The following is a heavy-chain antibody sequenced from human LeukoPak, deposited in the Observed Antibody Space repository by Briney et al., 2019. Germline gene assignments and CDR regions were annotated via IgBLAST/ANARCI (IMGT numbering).Heavy chain of an antibody. J-gene: IGHJ3*02. Sequence: SETLSLTCIVAGDFISGYYWGWSRQPPEKGLEWSGYFSFWWSTRYNPSLKSRVTMSVDTAKNQFSLSLGHVTVADTDMYFCARHPRGYNDNAFDIWGQGTMVTISS. CDR1: GDFISGYY. D-gene: IGHD5-18*01. CDR2: FSFWWST. V-gene: IGHV4-59*08. CDR3: ARHPRGYNDNAFDI.